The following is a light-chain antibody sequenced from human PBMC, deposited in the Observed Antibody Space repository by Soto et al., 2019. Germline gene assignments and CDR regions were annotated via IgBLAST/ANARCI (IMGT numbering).Light chain of an antibody. V-gene: IGLV2-14*01. J-gene: IGLJ2*01. CDR1: SSDVGGYNY. Sequence: QSALTQPASVSGSHGQSITISCTGTSSDVGGYNYVSWYQQHPGKAPKLIIYEVNNRPSGVSNRFSGSKSGSTASLTISGLQAEDGVDYYCSSYTSSSTPYVVLGGGTKLTVL. CDR2: EVN. CDR3: SSYTSSSTPYVV.